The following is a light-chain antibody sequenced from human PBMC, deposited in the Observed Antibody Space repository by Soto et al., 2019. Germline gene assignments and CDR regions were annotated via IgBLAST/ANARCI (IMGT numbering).Light chain of an antibody. V-gene: IGKV3-11*01. J-gene: IGKJ5*01. CDR2: GAS. CDR1: QSVSNNY. CDR3: QQRSSWPRT. Sequence: IHLTQSPGTLSLSLRESATLSCRDSQSVSNNYLAWYQQKPGQAPRLLIYGASNRATGIPARFSGSGCGTDFTLTISSLEPEDFAVYYCQQRSSWPRTFGQGTRLEIK.